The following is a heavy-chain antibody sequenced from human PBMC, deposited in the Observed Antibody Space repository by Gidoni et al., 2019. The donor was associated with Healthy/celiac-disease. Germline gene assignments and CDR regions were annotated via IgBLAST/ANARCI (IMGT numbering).Heavy chain of an antibody. Sequence: LEWMGGFDPEDGETIYAQKFQGRVTMTEDTSTDTAYMELSSLRSEDTAVYYCAGGTGLWSWGQGTLVTVSS. V-gene: IGHV1-24*01. J-gene: IGHJ4*02. D-gene: IGHD1-1*01. CDR2: FDPEDGET. CDR3: AGGTGLWS.